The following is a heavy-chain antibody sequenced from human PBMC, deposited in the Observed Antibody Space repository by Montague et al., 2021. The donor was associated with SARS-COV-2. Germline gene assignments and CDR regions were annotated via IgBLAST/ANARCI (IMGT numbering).Heavy chain of an antibody. V-gene: IGHV6-1*01. CDR2: TYYRSEWYS. D-gene: IGHD2-15*01. CDR3: ARAERGSCGDGNCYQYFFNY. CDR1: GDSVSTNSGT. J-gene: IGHJ4*02. Sequence: CAISGDSVSTNSGTWNWVRLSPSRGLEWLGRTYYRSEWYSDYSVSVKSRISINPDTSKNQFSLQLNSVTHEDTAVYYCARAERGSCGDGNCYQYFFNYWGQGTLVTVSS.